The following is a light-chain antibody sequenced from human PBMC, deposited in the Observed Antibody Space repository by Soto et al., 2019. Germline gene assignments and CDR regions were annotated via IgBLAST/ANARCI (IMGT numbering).Light chain of an antibody. Sequence: QSVLTQPPSVSGAPGQRVTISCTGNSTNIGAGYAVHWYQYLPLTAPKLLIYDDDNRPSGVSARFSGSKSGTSASLAITGLQADDEAYYYCQSYDSGLSGTWLFGGGTKLTVL. CDR2: DDD. V-gene: IGLV1-40*01. J-gene: IGLJ3*02. CDR1: STNIGAGYA. CDR3: QSYDSGLSGTWL.